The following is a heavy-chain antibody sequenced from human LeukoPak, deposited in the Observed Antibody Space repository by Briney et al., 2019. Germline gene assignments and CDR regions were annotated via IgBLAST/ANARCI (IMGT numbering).Heavy chain of an antibody. CDR1: GFTFSVFW. V-gene: IGHV3-74*01. D-gene: IGHD3-10*01. CDR3: TMGYKSAYSWDY. CDR2: ISPDGRST. Sequence: GGSLRLSCAASGFTFSVFWMFWVRHAPGQGLVWVSHISPDGRSTNYADSVKGRFTISRDNARNTLYLQLNSLTAEDTAVYYCTMGYKSAYSWDYWGQGTLVTVSS. J-gene: IGHJ4*02.